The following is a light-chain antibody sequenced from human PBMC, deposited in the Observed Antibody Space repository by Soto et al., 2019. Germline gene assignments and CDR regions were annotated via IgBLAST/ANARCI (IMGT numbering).Light chain of an antibody. CDR2: KAS. CDR1: QSISSW. J-gene: IGKJ4*01. CDR3: QQYNSFALT. Sequence: DIQMTQSPSTLSASVGDRVTITCRASQSISSWLAWYQQKPGKPPTLLIYKASSLDSGVPSRFSGSGSGTEFTLTISSLQPDDFATYYCQQYNSFALTFGGGTKVEIK. V-gene: IGKV1-5*03.